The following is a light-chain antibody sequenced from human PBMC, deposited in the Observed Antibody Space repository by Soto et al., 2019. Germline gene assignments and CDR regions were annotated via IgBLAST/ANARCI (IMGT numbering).Light chain of an antibody. CDR3: QQYGSSPIT. CDR1: RSVSGSY. Sequence: EIVLTQSPGTLSLSPGARVTLSCRASRSVSGSYLAWYQQKPGQAPRVLIYSASLRATGIPDRFSGSGSGTDFSLTISRLEPEDFAVYYCQQYGSSPITFGQGTRLEIK. CDR2: SAS. V-gene: IGKV3-20*01. J-gene: IGKJ5*01.